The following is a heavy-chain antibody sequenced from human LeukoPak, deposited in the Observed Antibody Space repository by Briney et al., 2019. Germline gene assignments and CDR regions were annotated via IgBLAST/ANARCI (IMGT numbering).Heavy chain of an antibody. CDR2: INQDASEI. Sequence: GGSLRLSCAASGFTFSTYWMNWYRQAPGKGLEWVGNINQDASEINYVDSVRGRFTISRDDAKNSLHLQMNSLRAEDTAVYYCATDRDNSDWQKRFDSWGQGTLVTVSP. CDR3: ATDRDNSDWQKRFDS. V-gene: IGHV3-7*01. J-gene: IGHJ4*02. CDR1: GFTFSTYW. D-gene: IGHD2-21*02.